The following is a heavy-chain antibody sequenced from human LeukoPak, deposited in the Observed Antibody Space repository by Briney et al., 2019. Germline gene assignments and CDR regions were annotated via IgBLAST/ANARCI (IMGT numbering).Heavy chain of an antibody. J-gene: IGHJ6*02. V-gene: IGHV4-59*01. CDR2: IDPSGSA. D-gene: IGHD3-9*01. Sequence: SETLSLTCVVSGGSISPYYWSWIRQSPGKGLEWIGYIDPSGSASYNPSLKSRVTIFVDTSKNLVSLILTSVSASDTAIYYCARDHWLFSSKTWYYYGMDVWGQGTTVAVSS. CDR1: GGSISPYY. CDR3: ARDHWLFSSKTWYYYGMDV.